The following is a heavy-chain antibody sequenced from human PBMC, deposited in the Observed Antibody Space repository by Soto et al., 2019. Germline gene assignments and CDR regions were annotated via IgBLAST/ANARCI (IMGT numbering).Heavy chain of an antibody. J-gene: IGHJ6*02. CDR2: IIPIFGTA. Sequence: ASVKVSCKASGGTFSSYAISWVRQAPGQGLEWMGGIIPIFGTANYAQKFQGRVTITADESTSTAYMELSSLRSEDTAVYYCARNWGRFLEWSRPYGMDVWGQGTTVTVSS. CDR1: GGTFSSYA. D-gene: IGHD3-3*01. V-gene: IGHV1-69*13. CDR3: ARNWGRFLEWSRPYGMDV.